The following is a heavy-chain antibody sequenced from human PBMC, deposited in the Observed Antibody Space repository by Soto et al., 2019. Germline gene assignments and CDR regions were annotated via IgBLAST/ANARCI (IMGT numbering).Heavy chain of an antibody. V-gene: IGHV3-9*01. J-gene: IGHJ2*01. Sequence: EVQLVESGGGLVQPGRSLRLSCAASGFSFDDYAMHWVRQAPGKGLEWVSGISWNSGRIGYADSVKGRFMISRDNAKKSLYLQMNSLRAEDTALYYCAKDSFSATYWYFDLWGRGTLVTVSS. CDR3: AKDSFSATYWYFDL. CDR2: ISWNSGRI. D-gene: IGHD3-16*02. CDR1: GFSFDDYA.